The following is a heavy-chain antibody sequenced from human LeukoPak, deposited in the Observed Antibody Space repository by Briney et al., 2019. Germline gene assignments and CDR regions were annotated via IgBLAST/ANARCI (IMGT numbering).Heavy chain of an antibody. CDR1: GFTFSSYW. D-gene: IGHD3-16*02. V-gene: IGHV3-7*01. CDR2: IKQDGSEK. Sequence: GGSLRLSCAASGFTFSSYWMSWVRQAPGKGLEWVANIKQDGSEKYYVDSVKGRFTISRDNDKNSLFLQMTSLRAEDTAVYYCARVGGRYSPLGYWGQGALVTVSS. CDR3: ARVGGRYSPLGY. J-gene: IGHJ4*02.